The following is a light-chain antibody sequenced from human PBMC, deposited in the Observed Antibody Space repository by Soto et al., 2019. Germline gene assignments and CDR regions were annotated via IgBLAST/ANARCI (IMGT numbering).Light chain of an antibody. CDR2: EVN. V-gene: IGLV2-14*01. CDR3: SSYTSSSTSLV. Sequence: QSALTQPASVSESPGQSITISCTGTSSDVGGYNYVSWYQQHPGKAPKLMIYEVNNRPSGVSNRFSGSKSGNTASLTISGLQAEDEADYYCSSYTSSSTSLVFGGGTQLTVL. CDR1: SSDVGGYNY. J-gene: IGLJ2*01.